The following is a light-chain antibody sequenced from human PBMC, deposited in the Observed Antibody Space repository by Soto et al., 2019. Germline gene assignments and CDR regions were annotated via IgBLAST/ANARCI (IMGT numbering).Light chain of an antibody. Sequence: QSALTQPASVSGSPGQSITISCTGTSSDVGGYNYVSWYQQHPGKAPKLMIYDVSNRPSGVSNRFSGSKSGNTASLTISGLQAEDEADYYCNSYTTSSPPVVFGGGTKLTVL. V-gene: IGLV2-14*01. CDR1: SSDVGGYNY. CDR3: NSYTTSSPPVV. J-gene: IGLJ2*01. CDR2: DVS.